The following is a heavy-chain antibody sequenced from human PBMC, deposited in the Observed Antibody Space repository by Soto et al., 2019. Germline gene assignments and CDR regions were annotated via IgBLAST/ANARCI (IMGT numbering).Heavy chain of an antibody. CDR1: GGSISSGGYY. CDR2: IYYSGST. D-gene: IGHD3-22*01. CDR3: ARGLDSSGYSTDY. J-gene: IGHJ4*02. V-gene: IGHV4-31*03. Sequence: SSETLSLTCTVSGGSISSGGYYWSWIRQHPGKGLEWIGYIYYSGSTYYNPSLKSRVTISVDTSKNQFSLKLSSVTAADTAVYYFARGLDSSGYSTDYSGPGTMVTV.